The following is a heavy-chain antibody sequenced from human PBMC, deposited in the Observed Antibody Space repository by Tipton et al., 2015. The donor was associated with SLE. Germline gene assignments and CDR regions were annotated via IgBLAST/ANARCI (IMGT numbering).Heavy chain of an antibody. Sequence: GLVKPSETLSLTRAVSGYSISSGYYWGWIRQPPGKGLEWIGSIYHSGSTYHNPSLKSRVTISVDTSKNQFSLKLSSVTAADTAVYYCARSGFGDWAYYYGMDVWGQGTTVTVSS. CDR2: IYHSGST. CDR3: ARSGFGDWAYYYGMDV. D-gene: IGHD3-10*01. V-gene: IGHV4-38-2*01. CDR1: GYSISSGYY. J-gene: IGHJ6*02.